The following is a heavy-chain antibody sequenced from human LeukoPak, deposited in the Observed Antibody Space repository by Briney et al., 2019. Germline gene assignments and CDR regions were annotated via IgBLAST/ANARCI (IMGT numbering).Heavy chain of an antibody. CDR2: ISGSGDST. CDR3: AKDRLLNCRGDCYIFDY. J-gene: IGHJ4*02. Sequence: GGSLRLSCVASGFTLRSYVMNWVRQTPGKGLEWVSSISGSGDSTFYADSVKGRFSISRDNSKNTLYLQVNGLRTEDTAVYYCAKDRLLNCRGDCYIFDYWGQGTVVTFSS. CDR1: GFTLRSYV. V-gene: IGHV3-23*01. D-gene: IGHD2-21*02.